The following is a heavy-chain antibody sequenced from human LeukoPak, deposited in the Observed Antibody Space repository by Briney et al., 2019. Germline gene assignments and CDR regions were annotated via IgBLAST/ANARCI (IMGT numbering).Heavy chain of an antibody. V-gene: IGHV3-23*01. CDR3: ASRLDAVTLGY. Sequence: GGSLRLSCAASGFTFNNYAMSWVRQAPGKGLEWVSSMSGSGGSTYYADYVKGRFTISRDNSKNTLYLQMNSLRAEDTAIYYCASRLDAVTLGYWGQGTLVTVSS. D-gene: IGHD5-18*01. J-gene: IGHJ4*02. CDR1: GFTFNNYA. CDR2: MSGSGGST.